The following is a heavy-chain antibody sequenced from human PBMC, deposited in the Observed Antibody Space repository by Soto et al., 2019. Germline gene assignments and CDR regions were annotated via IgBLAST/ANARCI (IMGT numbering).Heavy chain of an antibody. CDR2: ISWNSGSI. J-gene: IGHJ1*01. V-gene: IGHV3-9*01. Sequence: EVQMVESGGGLVQPGRSLRLSCAASGFTFDDYAMHWVRQAPGKGLEWVSGISWNSGSIGYADSVKGRFTISRDNGKSSLYLEMNSLRAEGTALYDGAKDHISVAGTGYFQHWGQGTLVTVSS. CDR3: AKDHISVAGTGYFQH. CDR1: GFTFDDYA. D-gene: IGHD6-19*01.